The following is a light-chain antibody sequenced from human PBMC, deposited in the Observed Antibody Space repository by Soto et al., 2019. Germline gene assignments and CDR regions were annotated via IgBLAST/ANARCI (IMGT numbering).Light chain of an antibody. CDR3: SSYTSSSNV. CDR1: SSDVGGYNY. J-gene: IGLJ1*01. Sequence: ALTQPASASGSPGQSITISCTGTSSDVGGYNYVSWYQQHPGKAPKLMIYDVSNWPSGVSNRFSGSKSGNTASLTISGLQAEDEADYYCSSYTSSSNVFGTGTKVTVL. V-gene: IGLV2-14*01. CDR2: DVS.